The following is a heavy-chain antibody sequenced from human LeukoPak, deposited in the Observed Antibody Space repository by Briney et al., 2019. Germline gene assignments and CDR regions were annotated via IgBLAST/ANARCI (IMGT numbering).Heavy chain of an antibody. D-gene: IGHD6-13*01. Sequence: GGSLRLSCAASGFTFSSYWMHWVRQAPGKGLVWVSRINRDGSSTSYADSVKGRFTISRDNSKNTLYLQMNSLRAEDTAVYYCAKDRRLGVAAVQDQNNWFDPWGQGTLVTVSS. J-gene: IGHJ5*02. CDR3: AKDRRLGVAAVQDQNNWFDP. CDR2: INRDGSST. V-gene: IGHV3-74*01. CDR1: GFTFSSYW.